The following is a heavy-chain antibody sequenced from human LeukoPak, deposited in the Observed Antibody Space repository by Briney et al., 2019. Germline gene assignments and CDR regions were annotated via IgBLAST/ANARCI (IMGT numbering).Heavy chain of an antibody. CDR3: ARGKYCSSTSCYAGIWFDP. CDR2: IYYSGST. V-gene: IGHV4-30-4*08. D-gene: IGHD2-2*01. J-gene: IGHJ5*02. CDR1: GGSISSGDYY. Sequence: SQTLSLTCTVSGGSISSGDYYWSWIRQPPGKGLEWIGYIYYSGSTYYNPSLKSRVTISVDTSKNQFSLKLSSVTAADTAVYYCARGKYCSSTSCYAGIWFDPWGQGTLVTVSS.